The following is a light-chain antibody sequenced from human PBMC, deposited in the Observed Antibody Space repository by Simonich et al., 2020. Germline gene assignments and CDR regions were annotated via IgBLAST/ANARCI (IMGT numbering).Light chain of an antibody. J-gene: IGKJ2*01. Sequence: DIQMPQSPSSLSASVGDRVTITCRASKIISSYLNWYQQKPGKAPKLLISAASSLQSGVPSRFSGSGSGTDFTRTISSLQPEDFATYYCQQSYSTPYTFGQGTKLEIK. CDR3: QQSYSTPYT. CDR2: AAS. V-gene: IGKV1-39*01. CDR1: KIISSY.